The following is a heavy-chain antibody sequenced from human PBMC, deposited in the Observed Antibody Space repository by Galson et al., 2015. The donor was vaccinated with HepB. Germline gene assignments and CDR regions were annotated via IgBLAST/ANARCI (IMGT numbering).Heavy chain of an antibody. J-gene: IGHJ5*02. Sequence: SVKVSCKASGYTFTSYGISWVRQAPGQGLEWMGWISAYNGNTNYAQKLQGRVTMTTDTSTSTAYMELRSLRSDDTAVYYCARDSGEWDHDGRYSWFDPWRQGTLVTVSS. CDR3: ARDSGEWDHDGRYSWFDP. D-gene: IGHD3-16*01. CDR1: GYTFTSYG. V-gene: IGHV1-18*01. CDR2: ISAYNGNT.